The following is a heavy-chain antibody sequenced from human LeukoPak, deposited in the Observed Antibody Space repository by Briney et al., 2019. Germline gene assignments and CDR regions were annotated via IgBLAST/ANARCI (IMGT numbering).Heavy chain of an antibody. J-gene: IGHJ4*02. Sequence: SETLSLTCTVSGGSISSSSYYWGWIRQPPGKGLEWIGEIYHSGSTNYNPSLKSRVTISVDKSKNQFSLKLSSVTAADTAVYYCARERGGRDSSFDYWGQGTLVTVSS. CDR3: ARERGGRDSSFDY. V-gene: IGHV4-39*07. CDR1: GGSISSSSYY. D-gene: IGHD2-21*02. CDR2: IYHSGST.